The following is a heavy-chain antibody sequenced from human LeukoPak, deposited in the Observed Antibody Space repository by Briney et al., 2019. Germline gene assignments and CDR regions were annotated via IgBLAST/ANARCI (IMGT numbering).Heavy chain of an antibody. CDR3: ARDGPGFGVVIIDAFDI. V-gene: IGHV3-30-3*01. CDR2: ISYDGSNK. CDR1: GFTFSSYA. J-gene: IGHJ3*02. Sequence: PGGSLRLSCAASGFTFSSYAMSWVRRAPGKGLEWVAVISYDGSNKYYADSVKGRFTISRDNSKNTLYLQMNSLRAEDTAVYYCARDGPGFGVVIIDAFDIWGQGTMVTVSS. D-gene: IGHD3-3*01.